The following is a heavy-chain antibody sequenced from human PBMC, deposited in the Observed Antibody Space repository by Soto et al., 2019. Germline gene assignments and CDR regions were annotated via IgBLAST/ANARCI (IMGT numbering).Heavy chain of an antibody. J-gene: IGHJ6*02. CDR1: GGSFSGYY. CDR3: ATETGDSSSRYYYYYGMDV. D-gene: IGHD6-13*01. Sequence: SETLSLTCAVYGGSFSGYYWSWIRQPPGKGLEWIGEINHSGSTNYNPSLKSRVTISVDTSKNQFSLKLSSVTAADTAVYYCATETGDSSSRYYYYYGMDVWGQGTTVTVSS. CDR2: INHSGST. V-gene: IGHV4-34*01.